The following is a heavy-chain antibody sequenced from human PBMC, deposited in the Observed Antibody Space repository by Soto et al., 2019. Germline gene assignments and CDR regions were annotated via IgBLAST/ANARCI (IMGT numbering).Heavy chain of an antibody. CDR1: GYDYVTYA. Sequence: QAQLVQSGAEVKKPGASVNVSCKASGYDYVTYAITWVRQMPGQGLEWMGWISTLNGNTNYAQNFQGRVNMTTDTSKRIVHLELRSLSSDDTAVYYCARRVQVWLPDYYGIDVWGQGTTVTVSS. CDR2: ISTLNGNT. V-gene: IGHV1-18*01. J-gene: IGHJ6*02. D-gene: IGHD5-18*01. CDR3: ARRVQVWLPDYYGIDV.